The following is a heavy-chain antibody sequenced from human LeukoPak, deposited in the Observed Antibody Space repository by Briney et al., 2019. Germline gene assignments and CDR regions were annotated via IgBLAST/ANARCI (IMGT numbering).Heavy chain of an antibody. V-gene: IGHV1-2*02. CDR3: ARKGGSGYDFRADF. D-gene: IGHD5-12*01. CDR1: GYTSTGYY. J-gene: IGHJ4*02. Sequence: ASVKVSCKASGYTSTGYYMHWVRQAPGQGLEWLRWINTYTYDTNYAQKFQGRVTMTTDTSMRRAYMELRSLTFDDTAVYYCARKGGSGYDFRADFWGQGTLVTVSS. CDR2: INTYTYDT.